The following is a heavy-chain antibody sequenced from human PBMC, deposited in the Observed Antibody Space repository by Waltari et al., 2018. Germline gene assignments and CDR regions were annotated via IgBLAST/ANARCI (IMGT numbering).Heavy chain of an antibody. CDR1: GYSISSGYY. CDR2: IYHSGST. Sequence: QVQLQESGPGLVKPSETLSLTCAVSGYSISSGYYWGWIRQPPGKGLEWIGSIYHSGSTYCNPSLKSRVTISVDTSKNQFSLKLSSVTAADTAVYYCAKPVGYSSGWYAFDIWGQGTMVTVSS. J-gene: IGHJ3*02. D-gene: IGHD6-19*01. V-gene: IGHV4-38-2*01. CDR3: AKPVGYSSGWYAFDI.